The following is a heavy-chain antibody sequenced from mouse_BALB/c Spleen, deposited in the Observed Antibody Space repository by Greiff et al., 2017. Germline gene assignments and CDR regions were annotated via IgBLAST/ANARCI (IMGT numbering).Heavy chain of an antibody. J-gene: IGHJ3*01. V-gene: IGHV3-6*02. CDR3: ASHGTVFAY. D-gene: IGHD1-1*01. Sequence: DVKLQESGPGLVKPSQSLSLTCSVTGYSITSGYYWNWIRQFPGNKLEWMGYISYDGSNNYNPSLKNRISITRDTSKNQFFLKLNSVTTEDTATYYCASHGTVFAYWGQGTLVTVSA. CDR2: ISYDGSN. CDR1: GYSITSGYY.